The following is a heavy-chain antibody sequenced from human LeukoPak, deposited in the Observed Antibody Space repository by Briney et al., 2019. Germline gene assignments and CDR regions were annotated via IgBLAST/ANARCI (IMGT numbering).Heavy chain of an antibody. Sequence: PSETLSLTCAVYGGSFSGYYWSWIRQPPGKGLEWIGEINHSGSTNYNPSLKSRVTISVDTSKNQFSLKLSSVTAADTAVYYCARDLQNRWSAGAPGGMDVWGQGTTVTVSS. CDR2: INHSGST. V-gene: IGHV4-34*01. J-gene: IGHJ6*02. CDR1: GGSFSGYY. D-gene: IGHD3-16*02. CDR3: ARDLQNRWSAGAPGGMDV.